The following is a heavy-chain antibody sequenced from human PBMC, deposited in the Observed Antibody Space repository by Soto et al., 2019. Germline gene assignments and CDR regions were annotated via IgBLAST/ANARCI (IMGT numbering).Heavy chain of an antibody. Sequence: GASVKISCKASGGTFSSYAISWVRQAPGQGLEWMGGIIPIFGTANYAQKFQGRVTITADKSTSTAYMELSSLRSEDTAVYYCARVWGGYYDSSGYYPNDNWFDPWGQGTLVTSPQ. J-gene: IGHJ5*02. V-gene: IGHV1-69*06. CDR1: GGTFSSYA. D-gene: IGHD3-22*01. CDR2: IIPIFGTA. CDR3: ARVWGGYYDSSGYYPNDNWFDP.